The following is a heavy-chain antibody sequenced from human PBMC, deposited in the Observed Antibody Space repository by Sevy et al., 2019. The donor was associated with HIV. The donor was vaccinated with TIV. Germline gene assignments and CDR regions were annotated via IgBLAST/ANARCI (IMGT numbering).Heavy chain of an antibody. V-gene: IGHV3-7*01. J-gene: IGHJ4*02. CDR2: INQDGSKK. CDR3: ARVGIFEGSESHFRFIDY. D-gene: IGHD3-10*01. CDR1: GFTFSTYW. Sequence: GGSLRLSCAASGFTFSTYWMTWVRQAPGKGLEWVANINQDGSKKNYVDSMKGRFTISRDNAKNSLYVQMNSLRPEDTAVYYCARVGIFEGSESHFRFIDYWGQGILVTVSS.